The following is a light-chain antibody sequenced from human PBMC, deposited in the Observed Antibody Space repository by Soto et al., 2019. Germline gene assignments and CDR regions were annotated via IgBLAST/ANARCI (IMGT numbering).Light chain of an antibody. V-gene: IGLV1-44*01. CDR3: GAWDDNLNGPPYV. Sequence: QSVLTQPPSASGTPGQRVSISCSGSSSNIGSNTVDWYQQLPGTAPKLLIYSNNQRPSGVPDRFSGSKSGTSASLAISGLQSAAEADYYCGAWDDNLNGPPYVFGGGIKVTVL. J-gene: IGLJ1*01. CDR1: SSNIGSNT. CDR2: SNN.